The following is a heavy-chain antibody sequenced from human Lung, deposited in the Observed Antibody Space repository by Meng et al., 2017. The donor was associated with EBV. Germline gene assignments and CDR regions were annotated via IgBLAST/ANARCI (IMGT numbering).Heavy chain of an antibody. J-gene: IGHJ4*02. Sequence: QVQPLQSGGEVKKPGASVMVSCRASGYTFTHHGISWIRQAPGQGLEWLGRISCYNGDTIYAQKVQGRFTMTMDKSASTAYMDLRSLRSDDTAIYYCARDPSNTSGRYAYFDSWGQGTLVTVSS. D-gene: IGHD6-19*01. CDR1: GYTFTHHG. CDR3: ARDPSNTSGRYAYFDS. CDR2: ISCYNGDT. V-gene: IGHV1-18*01.